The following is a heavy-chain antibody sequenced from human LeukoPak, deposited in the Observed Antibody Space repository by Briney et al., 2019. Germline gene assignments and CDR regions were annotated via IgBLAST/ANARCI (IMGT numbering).Heavy chain of an antibody. CDR3: ATDSWSRDAFDI. J-gene: IGHJ3*02. Sequence: SETLSLTCTVSGGSISSSSLYWGWIRQPRGKGLEWIGSIYYSGRTYYNPSLKSRVTISIDTSKNQFSLKLSSVTAADTAVYYCATDSWSRDAFDIWGQGTMVTVSS. CDR1: GGSISSSSLY. D-gene: IGHD3-22*01. CDR2: IYYSGRT. V-gene: IGHV4-39*07.